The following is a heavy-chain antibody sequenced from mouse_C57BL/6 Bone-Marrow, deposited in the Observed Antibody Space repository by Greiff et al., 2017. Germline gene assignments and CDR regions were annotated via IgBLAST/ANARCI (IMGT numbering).Heavy chain of an antibody. V-gene: IGHV1-75*01. CDR1: GYTFTDYY. CDR2: IFPGSGST. J-gene: IGHJ1*03. Sequence: VKLQQSGPELVKPGASVKISCKASGYTFTDYYINWVKQRPGQGLEWIGWIFPGSGSTYYNEKFKGKATLTVDKSSSTAYLLLSSLTSEDSAVYFCARPPAYYYGSSPWYFDVWGTGTTVTVSS. D-gene: IGHD1-1*01. CDR3: ARPPAYYYGSSPWYFDV.